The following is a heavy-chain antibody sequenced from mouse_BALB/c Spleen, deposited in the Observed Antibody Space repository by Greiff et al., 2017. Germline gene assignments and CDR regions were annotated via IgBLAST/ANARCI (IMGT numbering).Heavy chain of an antibody. CDR3: AREGKLGRWFAY. CDR1: GFSLTSYG. Sequence: VQVVESGPGLVAPSQSLSITCTVSGFSLTSYGVHWVRQPPGKGLEWLGVIWAGGSTNYNSALMSRLSISKDNSKSQVFLKMNSLQTDDTAMYYCAREGKLGRWFAYWGQGTLVTVSA. J-gene: IGHJ3*01. CDR2: IWAGGST. D-gene: IGHD4-1*01. V-gene: IGHV2-9*02.